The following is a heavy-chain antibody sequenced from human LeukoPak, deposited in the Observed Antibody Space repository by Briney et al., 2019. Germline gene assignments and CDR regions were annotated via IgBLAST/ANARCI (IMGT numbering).Heavy chain of an antibody. CDR2: INPTSGGT. CDR1: GYTFTGYY. J-gene: IGHJ4*02. V-gene: IGHV1-2*02. D-gene: IGHD6-25*01. CDR3: ARERTPGSGYGVDY. Sequence: GASMKVSCKASGYTFTGYYMHWVRQAPGQGLEWMGWINPTSGGTNYAQKFQGRVTMTGDRSISTAYMELSRLRSDDTAVYYCARERTPGSGYGVDYWGQGTVVTVSS.